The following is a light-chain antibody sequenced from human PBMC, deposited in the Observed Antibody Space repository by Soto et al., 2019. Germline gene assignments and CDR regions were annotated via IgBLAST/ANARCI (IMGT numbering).Light chain of an antibody. Sequence: EIVMTQSPATLSVSPVERATLSCMASQSVRSKLAWYQQKPGQAPRLLIYDASTRATGIPARFSGSGSGTEFTLTISSLQSEDFAVYYCQQYNNWPPITFGQGTRLENK. J-gene: IGKJ5*01. CDR1: QSVRSK. V-gene: IGKV3-15*01. CDR2: DAS. CDR3: QQYNNWPPIT.